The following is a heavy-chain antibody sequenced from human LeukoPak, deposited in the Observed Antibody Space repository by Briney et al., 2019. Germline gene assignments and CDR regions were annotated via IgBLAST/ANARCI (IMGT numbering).Heavy chain of an antibody. J-gene: IGHJ4*02. Sequence: PGGSLRLSCATSGFTFDDYAMHWVRQAPGKGLEWVSGISWNSGSIGYADSVKGRFTISRDNAKNSLYLQMNSLRAEDTALYYCAISVAGTYGYWGQGTLVTVSS. CDR3: AISVAGTYGY. V-gene: IGHV3-9*01. D-gene: IGHD6-19*01. CDR2: ISWNSGSI. CDR1: GFTFDDYA.